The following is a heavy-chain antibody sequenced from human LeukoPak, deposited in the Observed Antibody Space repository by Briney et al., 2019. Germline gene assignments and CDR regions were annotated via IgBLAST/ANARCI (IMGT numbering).Heavy chain of an antibody. D-gene: IGHD6-19*01. CDR3: ARDLGWSFDY. CDR2: ISYDESNK. V-gene: IGHV3-30*03. Sequence: GRSLRLSCAASGFTFSSYGMHWVRQAPGKGLEWVAVISYDESNKWYADSVKGRFTISRDNSKNTLYLQMNSLRAEDTAVYYCARDLGWSFDYWGQGTLVTVSS. CDR1: GFTFSSYG. J-gene: IGHJ4*02.